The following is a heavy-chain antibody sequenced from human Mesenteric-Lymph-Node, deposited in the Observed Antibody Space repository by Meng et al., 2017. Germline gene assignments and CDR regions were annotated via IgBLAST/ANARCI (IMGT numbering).Heavy chain of an antibody. CDR1: GGSISSSSYY. CDR3: ARGRAYETYYFDY. Sequence: SETLSLTCTVSGGSISSSSYYWSWIRQPAGKGLEWIGRIYTSGSTNYNPSLKSRVTISVDTSKNQFSLKLSSVTAADTAVYYCARGRAYETYYFDYWGQGPLVTVSS. V-gene: IGHV4-61*02. CDR2: IYTSGST. D-gene: IGHD3-3*01. J-gene: IGHJ4*02.